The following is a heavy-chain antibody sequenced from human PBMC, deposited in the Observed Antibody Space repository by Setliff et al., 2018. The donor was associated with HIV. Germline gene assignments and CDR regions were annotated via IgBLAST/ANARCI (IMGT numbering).Heavy chain of an antibody. D-gene: IGHD6-6*01. CDR1: GYSISSGYY. CDR3: ARRPYYFDS. V-gene: IGHV4-38-2*01. CDR2: FHSSGST. J-gene: IGHJ4*02. Sequence: TSETLSLTCAVSGYSISSGYYWGWIRQPPGKGLEWIGSFHSSGSTSYNPSLRSRVTISVETSKNQFSLKLSSVTAADTAVYYCARRPYYFDSWGQGTLVTVSS.